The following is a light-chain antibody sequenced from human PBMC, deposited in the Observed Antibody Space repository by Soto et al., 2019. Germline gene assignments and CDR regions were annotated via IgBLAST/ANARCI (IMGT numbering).Light chain of an antibody. CDR1: QSIDNY. Sequence: EIQMTQSPSSLSASVGERVTITCRASQSIDNYLNWYQQKPGKAPKLLIYAVSNLQSGVPSRFSGSGSGTDSTLTVSSLQAEDSATYYGQQSYSTPLYTFGQGTKLEIK. J-gene: IGKJ2*01. V-gene: IGKV1-39*01. CDR2: AVS. CDR3: QQSYSTPLYT.